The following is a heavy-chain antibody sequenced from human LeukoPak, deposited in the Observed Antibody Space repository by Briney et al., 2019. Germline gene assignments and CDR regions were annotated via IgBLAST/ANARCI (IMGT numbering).Heavy chain of an antibody. CDR1: GFTFSSYA. CDR2: ISSYGVST. D-gene: IGHD6-13*01. CDR3: ARGSSVGKQLPNDY. J-gene: IGHJ4*02. Sequence: PGGTLRLSCAASGFTFSSYAMHWVRQAPGKGLEYVSAISSYGVSTYYANSVKGRFTISRDNSKNTLYRQMGSLRAEDMAVYYCARGSSVGKQLPNDYWGQGTLVTVSS. V-gene: IGHV3-64*01.